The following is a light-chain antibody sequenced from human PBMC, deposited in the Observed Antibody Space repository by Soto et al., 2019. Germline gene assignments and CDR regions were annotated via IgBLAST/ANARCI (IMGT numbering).Light chain of an antibody. CDR3: QQYYRAPQGLT. J-gene: IGKJ4*01. CDR1: QRNLYISNNKNY. Sequence: LTQSPKSLALCVGEGGSIHWKSNQRNLYISNNKNYLAWYQQKPGQPPKLLIYWASTRESGVPDRFSGSGSGTDFPLTMGSLQAEPVAVYYCQQYYRAPQGLTFGGGTKVDIK. V-gene: IGKV4-1*01. CDR2: WAS.